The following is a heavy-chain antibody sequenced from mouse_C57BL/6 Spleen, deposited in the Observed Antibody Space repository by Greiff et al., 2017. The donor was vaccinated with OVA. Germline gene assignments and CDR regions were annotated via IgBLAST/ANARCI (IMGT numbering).Heavy chain of an antibody. J-gene: IGHJ3*01. V-gene: IGHV14-1*01. CDR1: GFNIKDYY. CDR3: TTGFAY. Sequence: EVQLQQSGAELVRPGASVKLSCTASGFNIKDYYMHWVKQRPEQGLEWIGRIDPEDGDTEYAPKFQGKATMTADKSSNTTYLQPSRLTSEDTAVYYCTTGFAYWGQGTLVTVSA. CDR2: IDPEDGDT.